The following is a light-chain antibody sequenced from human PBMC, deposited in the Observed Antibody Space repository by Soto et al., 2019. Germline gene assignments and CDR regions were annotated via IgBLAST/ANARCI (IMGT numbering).Light chain of an antibody. CDR3: MQARQTPYS. CDR2: LAS. V-gene: IGKV2-28*01. J-gene: IGKJ2*01. Sequence: DIVMTQSPLSLPVTLGEPASISCRSSQSLLHRNGYRYVDWYLQRPGQSPQLRIYLASNRASGVPDRFSGSGSGTEFTLRVSRVEAEDIGVYFCMQARQTPYSFGQGTNLEIK. CDR1: QSLLHRNGYRY.